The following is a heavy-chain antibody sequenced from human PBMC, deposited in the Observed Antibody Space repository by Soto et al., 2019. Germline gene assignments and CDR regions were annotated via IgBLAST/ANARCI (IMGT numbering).Heavy chain of an antibody. J-gene: IGHJ5*02. V-gene: IGHV4-59*01. D-gene: IGHD3-3*01. CDR1: GGSISSYY. Sequence: QVQLQESGPGLVKPSETLSLTCTVSGGSISSYYWSWIRQPPGKGLEWIGYIYYSGSTNYNPSLTSRVTISVDTSKNQFSLKLSSVTAADTAVYYCARDQEGLFDPWGQGTLVTVSS. CDR2: IYYSGST. CDR3: ARDQEGLFDP.